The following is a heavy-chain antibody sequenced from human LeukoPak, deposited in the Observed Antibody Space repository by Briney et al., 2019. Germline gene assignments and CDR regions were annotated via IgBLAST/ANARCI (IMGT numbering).Heavy chain of an antibody. CDR3: ARTFYDFWSGYSHYPFDP. CDR2: IYYSGST. J-gene: IGHJ5*02. CDR1: GGSISSSNW. V-gene: IGHV4-30-4*01. D-gene: IGHD3-3*01. Sequence: SETLSLACAVSGGSISSSNWWSWIRQPPGKGLEWIGYIYYSGSTYYNPSLKSRVTISVDTSKNQFSLKLSSVTAADTAVYYCARTFYDFWSGYSHYPFDPWGQGTLVTVSS.